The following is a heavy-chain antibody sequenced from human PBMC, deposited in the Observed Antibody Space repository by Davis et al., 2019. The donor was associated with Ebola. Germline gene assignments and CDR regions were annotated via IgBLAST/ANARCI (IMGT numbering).Heavy chain of an antibody. D-gene: IGHD2-2*01. CDR2: ISYDGSNK. J-gene: IGHJ4*02. CDR1: AFIFAAYA. Sequence: GGSLRLSCPPSAFIFAAYAMHWVRQAPGKGLEWVAVISYDGSNKYYADSVKGRFTISRDNSKNTLYLQMNSLRAEDTAVYYCARLAGSTSCWSQGTLVTVSS. V-gene: IGHV3-30-3*01. CDR3: ARLAGSTSC.